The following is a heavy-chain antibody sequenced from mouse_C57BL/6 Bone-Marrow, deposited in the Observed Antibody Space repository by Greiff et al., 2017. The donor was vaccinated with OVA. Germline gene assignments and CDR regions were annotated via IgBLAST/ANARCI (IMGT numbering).Heavy chain of an antibody. CDR3: ARPSYYGSSLDY. D-gene: IGHD1-1*01. CDR2: IHPNSGST. J-gene: IGHJ2*01. Sequence: VQLQQPGAELVKPGASVKLSCKASGYTFTSYWMHWVKQRPGQGLEWIGMIHPNSGSTNYNEKFKSKATLTVDKSSSTAYMQLSSLTSEDSAVYYCARPSYYGSSLDYWGQGTTLTVSS. CDR1: GYTFTSYW. V-gene: IGHV1-64*01.